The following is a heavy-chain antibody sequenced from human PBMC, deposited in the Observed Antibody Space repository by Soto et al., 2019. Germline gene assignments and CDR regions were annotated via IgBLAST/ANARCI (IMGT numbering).Heavy chain of an antibody. V-gene: IGHV4-30-4*08. CDR1: GGSISYEYYH. D-gene: IGHD2-21*02. J-gene: IGHJ6*02. Sequence: TLSLTCTVSGGSISYEYYHWTWIRQSPGKGLEWIGYIHYSGSIIYNPSFKSRVTISVDTSKNQFSLQLSSVTAADTAVYFCARADEGGDRDYYGLDVWGQGTTVTGSS. CDR2: IHYSGSI. CDR3: ARADEGGDRDYYGLDV.